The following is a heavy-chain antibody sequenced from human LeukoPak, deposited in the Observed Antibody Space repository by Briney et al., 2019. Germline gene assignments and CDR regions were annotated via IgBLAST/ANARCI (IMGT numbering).Heavy chain of an antibody. CDR2: MNPNSGNT. V-gene: IGHV1-8*01. Sequence: ASVRVSCKASGYTFTSYDINWVRQATGQGPEWMGWMNPNSGNTGYAQKFQGRVTMTRNTSISTAYMELSSLRSEDTAVYYCARGKYSSGWRSNWFDPWGQGTLVTVSS. CDR1: GYTFTSYD. D-gene: IGHD6-19*01. J-gene: IGHJ5*02. CDR3: ARGKYSSGWRSNWFDP.